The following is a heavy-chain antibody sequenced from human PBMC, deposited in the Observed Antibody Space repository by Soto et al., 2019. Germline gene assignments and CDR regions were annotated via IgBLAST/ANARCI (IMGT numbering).Heavy chain of an antibody. J-gene: IGHJ6*02. CDR2: IIPVFRTP. CDR3: AKSRAYHDFDSAFYNEMDV. CDR1: GGRFIYNT. V-gene: IGHV1-69*01. Sequence: QVQLVQSGAEVRKPGSSMKVSCKGSGGRFIYNTMHWIRLAPGQGLEWMGAIIPVFRTPRYAQKFQGRLTITAADSTADDATSAAYMELSSLTSEDTAVYFCAKSRAYHDFDSAFYNEMDVWGQGTTVIVSS. D-gene: IGHD2-21*02.